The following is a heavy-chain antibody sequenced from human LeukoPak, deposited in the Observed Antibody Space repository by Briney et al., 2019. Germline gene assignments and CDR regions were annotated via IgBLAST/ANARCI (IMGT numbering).Heavy chain of an antibody. CDR1: GFTFSSYS. CDR2: ISSSSSTI. D-gene: IGHD1-26*01. J-gene: IGHJ4*02. Sequence: GGSLRLSCAASGFTFSSYSMNWVRQAPGKGLEWVSYISSSSSTIYYVDSVKGRFTVSRDNAKNSLYLQMNSLRAEDTAVYYCARTLGAIDYWGQGSLVTVSS. CDR3: ARTLGAIDY. V-gene: IGHV3-48*01.